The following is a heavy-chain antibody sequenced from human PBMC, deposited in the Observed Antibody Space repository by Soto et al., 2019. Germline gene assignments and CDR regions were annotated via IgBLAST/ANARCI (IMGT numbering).Heavy chain of an antibody. CDR3: VRDRGTPGSLDI. D-gene: IGHD1-26*01. CDR1: GFNFSPYF. V-gene: IGHV3-74*01. CDR2: IKGDGTTT. J-gene: IGHJ3*02. Sequence: EAHLVESGGGVPQPWGSLRLSCVASGFNFSPYFMAWVGQGPGRGLEWVSHIKGDGTTTAYADSVRGRFIISRDNGRNTLFLQMNSLRDEDTAVYYCVRDRGTPGSLDIWGQGTTVIVPS.